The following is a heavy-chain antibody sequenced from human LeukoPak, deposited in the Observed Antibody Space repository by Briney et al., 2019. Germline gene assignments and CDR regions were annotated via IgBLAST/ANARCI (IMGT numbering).Heavy chain of an antibody. CDR2: MNPNSGNT. V-gene: IGHV1-8*01. D-gene: IGHD3-22*01. CDR3: ARVRPDYYDSSGPPLDFDY. CDR1: GYTFTSYD. Sequence: GASAKVSCKASGYTFTSYDINWVRQATGQGLEWMGWMNPNSGNTGYAQKFQGRVTMTRNTSISTAYMELSSLRSEDTAVYYCARVRPDYYDSSGPPLDFDYWGQGTLVTVSS. J-gene: IGHJ4*02.